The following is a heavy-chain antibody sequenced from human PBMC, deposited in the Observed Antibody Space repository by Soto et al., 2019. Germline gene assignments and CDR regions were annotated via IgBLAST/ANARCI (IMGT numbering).Heavy chain of an antibody. D-gene: IGHD2-15*01. CDR1: GFTFSSYV. CDR2: ISGTGGT. Sequence: EVQLWESGGGLVQPGGSLRLSCTVSGFTFSSYVMSWVRQAPGKGLEWVSAISGTGGTYYADSVKGRFTISRDNSKNALYLHMNSLRDEDTAVYYCAKDRRGAYCSGGTCYSPDYWGQGTLVIVSS. CDR3: AKDRRGAYCSGGTCYSPDY. V-gene: IGHV3-23*01. J-gene: IGHJ4*02.